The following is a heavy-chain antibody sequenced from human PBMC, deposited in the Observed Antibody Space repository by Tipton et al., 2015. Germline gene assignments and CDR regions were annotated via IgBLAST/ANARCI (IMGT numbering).Heavy chain of an antibody. D-gene: IGHD5-18*01. V-gene: IGHV4-31*03. CDR2: IYYTGST. Sequence: TLSLTCTVSGGSIYSGDDYWSWIRQHPGSGLEWVGYIYYTGSTYYNPSLRSRVAMSLDTSTNQFSLKLSSVTAADTAVYYCARDTKPRGLQLWYGMDVWGQGTTVTVSS. J-gene: IGHJ6*02. CDR3: ARDTKPRGLQLWYGMDV. CDR1: GGSIYSGDDY.